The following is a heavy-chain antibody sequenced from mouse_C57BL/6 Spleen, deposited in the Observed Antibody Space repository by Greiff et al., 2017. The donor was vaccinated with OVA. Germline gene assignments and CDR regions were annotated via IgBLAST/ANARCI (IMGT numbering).Heavy chain of an antibody. CDR1: GYSITSGYY. D-gene: IGHD4-1*01. CDR2: ISYDGSN. V-gene: IGHV3-6*01. CDR3: ARLRAGGYYAMDY. Sequence: EVQLQESGPGLVKPSQSLSLTCSVTGYSITSGYYWNWIRQFPGNKLEWMGYISYDGSNNYNPSLKNRISITRDTSKNQFFLKLNSVTTEDTATYYCARLRAGGYYAMDYWGQGTSVTVSS. J-gene: IGHJ4*01.